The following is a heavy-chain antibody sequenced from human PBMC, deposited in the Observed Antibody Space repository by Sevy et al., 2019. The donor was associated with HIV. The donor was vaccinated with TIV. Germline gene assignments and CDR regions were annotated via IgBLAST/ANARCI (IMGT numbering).Heavy chain of an antibody. V-gene: IGHV3-30*04. Sequence: GGYLRLSCAASGFTFSIYAIHWVRQAPGKGLEWVTVISYDGGNIYYADSVKGRFTVSRDNSKDTVYLQMISLRPEDTAVYYCARDLPSAVINPFYYYGMDVWGQGTTVTVSS. CDR1: GFTFSIYA. D-gene: IGHD2-21*01. J-gene: IGHJ6*02. CDR3: ARDLPSAVINPFYYYGMDV. CDR2: ISYDGGNI.